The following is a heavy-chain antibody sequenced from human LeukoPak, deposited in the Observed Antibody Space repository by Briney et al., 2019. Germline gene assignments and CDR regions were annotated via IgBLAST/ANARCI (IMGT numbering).Heavy chain of an antibody. CDR1: GGSISSYY. CDR3: ARDLNSSGYYFQH. CDR2: IYYSGST. V-gene: IGHV4-59*12. Sequence: PSETLSLTCTVSGGSISSYYWSWIRQPPGKGLEWIGYIYYSGSTNYNPSLKSRVTISVDTSKNQFSLKLSSVTAADTAVYYCARDLNSSGYYFQHWGQGTLVTVSS. J-gene: IGHJ1*01. D-gene: IGHD3-22*01.